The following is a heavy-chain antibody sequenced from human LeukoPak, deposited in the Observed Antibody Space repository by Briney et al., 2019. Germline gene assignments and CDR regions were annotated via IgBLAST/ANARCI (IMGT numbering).Heavy chain of an antibody. CDR3: ARDTAVGGNAFDI. Sequence: PGGSLRLSCAASGFTFSSYGMSWVRQAPGKGLEWVSAISGSGGSTYYADSVKGRFTISRDNSKNTLYLQMNSLRAEDTAVYYCARDTAVGGNAFDIWGQGTMVTVSS. D-gene: IGHD3-16*01. V-gene: IGHV3-23*01. CDR2: ISGSGGST. J-gene: IGHJ3*02. CDR1: GFTFSSYG.